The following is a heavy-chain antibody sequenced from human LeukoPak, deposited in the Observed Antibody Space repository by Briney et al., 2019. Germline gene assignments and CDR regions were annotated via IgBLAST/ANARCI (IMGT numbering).Heavy chain of an antibody. Sequence: GGSLRLSCAASGFTFSSYSMNWVRQAPGKGLEWVSYISSSSSTIYYADSVKGRFTISRDNAKNSLYLQMNSLRAEDTAVYYCARNRDGYNKWFDPWGQGTLVTVSS. CDR3: ARNRDGYNKWFDP. CDR2: ISSSSSTI. V-gene: IGHV3-48*01. D-gene: IGHD5-24*01. J-gene: IGHJ5*02. CDR1: GFTFSSYS.